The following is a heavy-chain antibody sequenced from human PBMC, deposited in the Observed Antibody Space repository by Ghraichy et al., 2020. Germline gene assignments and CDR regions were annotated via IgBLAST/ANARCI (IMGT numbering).Heavy chain of an antibody. CDR1: GGSVSSGSYY. V-gene: IGHV4-61*01. J-gene: IGHJ4*02. D-gene: IGHD3-3*01. CDR3: ASYEWLMAAGALDY. Sequence: SETLSLTCTVSGGSVSSGSYYWSWIRQPPGKGLEWIGYIYYSGSTNYNPSLKSRVTISVDTSKNQFSLKLSSVTAADTAVYYCASYEWLMAAGALDYWGQGTLVTVSS. CDR2: IYYSGST.